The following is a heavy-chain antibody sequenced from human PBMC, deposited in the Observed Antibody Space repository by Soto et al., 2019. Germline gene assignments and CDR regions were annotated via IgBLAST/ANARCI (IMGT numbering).Heavy chain of an antibody. V-gene: IGHV3-23*01. Sequence: EVQLLESGGGLVQPGGSLRLSCAASGFTFSTYAMSWVRQAPGKGLEWVSAISGSGGITFYADSVKGRFTISRDNSKNTLYLQMNSLRAEDTALYYCANPPLPEGNYNGMDGWGQGTTVTVSS. CDR1: GFTFSTYA. J-gene: IGHJ6*02. CDR2: ISGSGGIT. D-gene: IGHD3-10*01. CDR3: ANPPLPEGNYNGMDG.